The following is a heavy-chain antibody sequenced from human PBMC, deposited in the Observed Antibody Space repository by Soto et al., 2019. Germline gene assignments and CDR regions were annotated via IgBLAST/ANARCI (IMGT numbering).Heavy chain of an antibody. D-gene: IGHD3-3*01. CDR2: ISGSGGST. CDR3: AKDPSRYYDFWSGYLSPAYYYYYMDV. V-gene: IGHV3-23*01. J-gene: IGHJ6*03. CDR1: GFTFSSYA. Sequence: GGSLRLSCAASGFTFSSYAMSWVRQAPGKGLEWVSAISGSGGSTYYADSVKGRFTNSRDNSKNTLYLQMNSLRAEDTAVYYCAKDPSRYYDFWSGYLSPAYYYYYMDVWGKGTTVTVSS.